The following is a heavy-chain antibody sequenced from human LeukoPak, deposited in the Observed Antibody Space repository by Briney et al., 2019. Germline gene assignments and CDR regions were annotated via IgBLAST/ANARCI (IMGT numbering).Heavy chain of an antibody. V-gene: IGHV3-7*01. Sequence: HPGGSLRLSCAASGFTFSDSWMTWVRQAPGKGLEWVANILPDGSYEHYVDSVKGRFTISRDNAKNSLSLHMNSLRAEDTAIYYCTTKWYWGQGTLVTVSS. CDR1: GFTFSDSW. J-gene: IGHJ4*02. CDR3: TTKWY. D-gene: IGHD2-8*01. CDR2: ILPDGSYE.